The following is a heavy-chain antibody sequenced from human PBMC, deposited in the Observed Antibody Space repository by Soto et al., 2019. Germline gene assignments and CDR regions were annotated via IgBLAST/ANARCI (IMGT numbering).Heavy chain of an antibody. CDR3: ARDTYLYYGSGSYLYYLDY. J-gene: IGHJ4*02. D-gene: IGHD3-10*01. CDR2: VYYTGST. Sequence: QVQLRESGPGLVKPSETLSLTCTVSGGSISTYHWSWIRQPPGKGLEWIGYVYYTGSTNYNPSLKSRVTISVDTSNNHISLKLSSVTAADTAVYYCARDTYLYYGSGSYLYYLDYWGQGTLVTVSS. V-gene: IGHV4-59*01. CDR1: GGSISTYH.